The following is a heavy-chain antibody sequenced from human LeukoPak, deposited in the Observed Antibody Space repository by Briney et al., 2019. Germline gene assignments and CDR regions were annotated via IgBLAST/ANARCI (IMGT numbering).Heavy chain of an antibody. D-gene: IGHD3-22*01. V-gene: IGHV3-48*02. Sequence: GGSLRLSCTASGFTFSSFGMNWVRQAPGKGLEWVSYIGSGSSAIYYADSVKGRFTISRDNAKNSLFLQMNSLRDEDAAVYYCARASRSGYDYWGQGTLVTVSS. J-gene: IGHJ4*02. CDR2: IGSGSSAI. CDR1: GFTFSSFG. CDR3: ARASRSGYDY.